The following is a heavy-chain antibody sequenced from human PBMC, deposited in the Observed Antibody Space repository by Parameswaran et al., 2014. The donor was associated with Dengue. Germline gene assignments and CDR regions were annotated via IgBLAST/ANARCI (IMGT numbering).Heavy chain of an antibody. CDR2: ISSSSSTI. D-gene: IGHD2-2*01. CDR3: ARSKEPAPVVPAASGGMDV. J-gene: IGHJ6*01. Sequence: KWIRQPPGKGLEWVSYISSSSSTIYYADSVKGRFTISRDNAKNSLYLQMNSLRDEDTAVYYCARSKEPAPVVPAASGGMDVWGPRDHGHRLL. V-gene: IGHV3-48*02.